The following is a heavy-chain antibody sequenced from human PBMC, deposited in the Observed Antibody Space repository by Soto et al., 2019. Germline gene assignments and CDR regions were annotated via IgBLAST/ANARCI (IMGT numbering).Heavy chain of an antibody. J-gene: IGHJ4*02. V-gene: IGHV3-15*01. Sequence: GGSLRLSCAASGFTFSNAWMSWVRQAPGKGLEWVGRIKSKTDGGTTDYAAPVKGRFTISRDDSKNTLYLQMNSLKTEDTAVYYCTTDDWALYYFDYWGQGTLVTVSS. D-gene: IGHD3-9*01. CDR1: GFTFSNAW. CDR3: TTDDWALYYFDY. CDR2: IKSKTDGGTT.